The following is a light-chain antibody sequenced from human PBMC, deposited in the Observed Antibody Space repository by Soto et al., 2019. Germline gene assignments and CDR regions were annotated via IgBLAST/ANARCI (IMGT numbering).Light chain of an antibody. CDR2: KVS. Sequence: DVVMTQSPLSLPVTLGQPASISCRSNRGVVHSDGIAYFSWFQQRPGRSPRRLIYKVSNRDSGVPARFSGSGSGTDFALKISRVEAEDVGVYYCMQGTHWPITFGQGTRLEI. V-gene: IGKV2-30*02. CDR3: MQGTHWPIT. CDR1: RGVVHSDGIAY. J-gene: IGKJ5*01.